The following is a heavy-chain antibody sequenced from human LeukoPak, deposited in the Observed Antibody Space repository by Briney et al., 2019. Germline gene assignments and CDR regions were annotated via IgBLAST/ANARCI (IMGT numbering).Heavy chain of an antibody. CDR1: GGTFSSYA. CDR3: ARVPSGQQLDYFDY. V-gene: IGHV1-69*06. D-gene: IGHD6-13*01. J-gene: IGHJ4*02. CDR2: IIPIFGTA. Sequence: ASVKVSCKASGGTFSSYAISWVRQAPGQGLEWMGGIIPIFGTANYAQKFQGRVTITADKSTSTAYMELSSLRSEDTAVYYCARVPSGQQLDYFDYWGQGTLVTVSS.